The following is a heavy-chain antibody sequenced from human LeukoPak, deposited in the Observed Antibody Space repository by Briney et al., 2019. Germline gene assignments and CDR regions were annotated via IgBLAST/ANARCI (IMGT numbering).Heavy chain of an antibody. CDR3: MSLFPYGGNSGY. Sequence: ASVKVSCKASGYTFTSYGISWVRQAPGQGLEWMGGIIPIFGTANYAQKFQGRVTITADESTSTAYMELSSLRSEDTAVYYCMSLFPYGGNSGYWGQGTLVTVSS. V-gene: IGHV1-69*13. CDR2: IIPIFGTA. J-gene: IGHJ4*02. CDR1: GYTFTSYG. D-gene: IGHD4-23*01.